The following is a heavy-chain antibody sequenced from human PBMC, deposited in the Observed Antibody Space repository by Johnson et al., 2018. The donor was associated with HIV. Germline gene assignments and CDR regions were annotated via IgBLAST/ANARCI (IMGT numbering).Heavy chain of an antibody. V-gene: IGHV3-33*06. CDR1: GFSFSSYG. Sequence: QVQLVESGGGVVQPGRSLRLSCAASGFSFSSYGMHWVRQAPGKGLEWVAVIWYDGSNEHYADSVKGRFTISRDNSKNTLYLQMSSLRAEDTAVYYCAKSPGKDHGGNSGAFNIWGQGTMVTVSS. J-gene: IGHJ3*02. CDR3: AKSPGKDHGGNSGAFNI. D-gene: IGHD4-23*01. CDR2: IWYDGSNE.